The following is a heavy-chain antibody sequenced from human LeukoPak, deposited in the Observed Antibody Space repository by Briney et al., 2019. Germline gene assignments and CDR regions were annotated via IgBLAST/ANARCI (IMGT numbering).Heavy chain of an antibody. Sequence: PSETLSLTCTVSGGSISSYFWSSIRQPAGKGLQWIARIYPSGSTNYSPSLKSRVTMSVDTSKNQFSLKLSSVTAADTAVYYCARAAAFYYDSSGYYTSPYYYGMDVWGQGTTVAVSS. CDR3: ARAAAFYYDSSGYYTSPYYYGMDV. V-gene: IGHV4-4*07. D-gene: IGHD3-22*01. CDR2: IYPSGST. CDR1: GGSISSYF. J-gene: IGHJ6*02.